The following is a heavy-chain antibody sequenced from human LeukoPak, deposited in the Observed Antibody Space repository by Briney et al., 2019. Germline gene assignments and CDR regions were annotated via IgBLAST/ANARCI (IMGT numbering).Heavy chain of an antibody. Sequence: GGSLRLSCAASGFTFSSYSMNWVRQAPGKGLEWVSSISSSSSYIYYADSVKGRFTISRDNAKNSLYLQMNSLRAEDTALYYCARDSDLSYYYYMDVWGKGTTVTISS. V-gene: IGHV3-21*04. J-gene: IGHJ6*03. CDR3: ARDSDLSYYYYMDV. D-gene: IGHD2/OR15-2a*01. CDR1: GFTFSSYS. CDR2: ISSSSSYI.